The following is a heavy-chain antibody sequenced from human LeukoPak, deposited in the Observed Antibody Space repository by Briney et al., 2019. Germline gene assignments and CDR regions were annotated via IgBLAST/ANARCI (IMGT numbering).Heavy chain of an antibody. CDR1: GFTFSSYG. CDR3: AKPIAAAGTPPDD. D-gene: IGHD6-13*01. CDR2: IRYDGSNK. Sequence: PGGSLRLSCAASGFTFSSYGMHWVRQAPGKGLEWVAFIRYDGSNKYYADSVKGRFTISRDNSKNTLYLQMNSLRAEDTAVYYCAKPIAAAGTPPDDWGQGTLVTVSS. J-gene: IGHJ4*02. V-gene: IGHV3-30*02.